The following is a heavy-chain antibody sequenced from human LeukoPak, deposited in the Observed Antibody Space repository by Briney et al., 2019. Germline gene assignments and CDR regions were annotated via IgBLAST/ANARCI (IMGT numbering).Heavy chain of an antibody. V-gene: IGHV3-11*01. CDR2: ISSSGSTI. Sequence: GGSLRLSCAASGFTFSDYYMSWIRQAPGKGLEWVSYISSSGSTIYYADSVKGRFTISRDNAKNTLYLQMNSLRAEDTAVYYCAKPLIVVVTAPGHYWGQGTLVTVSS. D-gene: IGHD2-21*02. J-gene: IGHJ4*02. CDR3: AKPLIVVVTAPGHY. CDR1: GFTFSDYY.